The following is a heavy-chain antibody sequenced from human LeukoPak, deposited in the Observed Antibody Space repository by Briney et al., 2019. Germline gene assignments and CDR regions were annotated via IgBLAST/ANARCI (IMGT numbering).Heavy chain of an antibody. CDR1: GYTFTSYD. J-gene: IGHJ4*02. Sequence: ASVKVSCXASGYTFTSYDINWVRQATGQGLEWMGWMNPNSGNTGYAQKFQGRVTMTRNTSISTAYMELSSLRSEDTAVYYCARGQMAGIAARRDFDYWGQGTLVTVSS. CDR2: MNPNSGNT. V-gene: IGHV1-8*01. CDR3: ARGQMAGIAARRDFDY. D-gene: IGHD6-6*01.